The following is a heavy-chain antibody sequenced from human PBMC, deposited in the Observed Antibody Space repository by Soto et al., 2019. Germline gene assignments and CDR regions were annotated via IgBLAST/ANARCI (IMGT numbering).Heavy chain of an antibody. V-gene: IGHV4-61*08. CDR1: GGSISSGGYY. Sequence: PSETLSLTCTFSGGSISSGGYYLSWIRQPPGRGLEWIGHIFYSGSTNYNPALKSRVTISVDTSKSQFSLKLSSVTAADTAVYYCAKDSGYNYGYFRWFDPWGQGTLVTVSS. CDR3: AKDSGYNYGYFRWFDP. J-gene: IGHJ5*02. CDR2: IFYSGST. D-gene: IGHD5-18*01.